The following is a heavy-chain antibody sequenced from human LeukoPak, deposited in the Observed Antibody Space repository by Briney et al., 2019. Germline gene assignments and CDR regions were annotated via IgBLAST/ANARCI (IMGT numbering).Heavy chain of an antibody. V-gene: IGHV4-39*01. D-gene: IGHD2-2*01. Sequence: PSETLSLTCTVSGGSINSRTYYWGWIRQPPGKGLEWIGSINYSGNTYYNPSLKSRVIISVDTSKNQLSLKLTSVTAADTAVYYCARLPIVVVPASGFDYWGQGTLVTVSS. CDR2: INYSGNT. CDR3: ARLPIVVVPASGFDY. J-gene: IGHJ4*02. CDR1: GGSINSRTYY.